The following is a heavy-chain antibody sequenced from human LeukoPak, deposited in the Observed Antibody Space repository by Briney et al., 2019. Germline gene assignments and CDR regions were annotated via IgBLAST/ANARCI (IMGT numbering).Heavy chain of an antibody. Sequence: GGSLRLSCAVSGFTVSNNYMNWVRQAPGKGLEWVSIIYSGGRTYYADSAKGRFTISRDIFKNTVYLQMNSLRAEDTAVYYCAREGATTAFYYWGQGTLVTVSS. D-gene: IGHD1-26*01. CDR3: AREGATTAFYY. V-gene: IGHV3-53*01. CDR2: IYSGGRT. J-gene: IGHJ4*02. CDR1: GFTVSNNY.